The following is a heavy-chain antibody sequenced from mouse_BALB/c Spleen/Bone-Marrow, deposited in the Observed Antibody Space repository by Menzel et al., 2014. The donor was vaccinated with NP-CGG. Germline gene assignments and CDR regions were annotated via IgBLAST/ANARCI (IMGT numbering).Heavy chain of an antibody. CDR3: ATMITDWYFDV. Sequence: EVQLQESGAELVKPGASVKLSCTASGFNIKDTYMHWVKQRPEQGLEWIGRIDPANGNTKYDPKFQGKATITADTSSNTAYLQLSRLTSEDTAVYYCATMITDWYFDVWGAGTTVTVSS. D-gene: IGHD2-4*01. V-gene: IGHV14-3*02. CDR2: IDPANGNT. CDR1: GFNIKDTY. J-gene: IGHJ1*01.